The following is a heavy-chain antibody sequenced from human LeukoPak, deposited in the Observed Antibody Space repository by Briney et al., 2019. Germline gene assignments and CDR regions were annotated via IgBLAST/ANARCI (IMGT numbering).Heavy chain of an antibody. D-gene: IGHD3-22*01. CDR1: GGTFSSYA. CDR3: ASLLHYYDSSGSGPPKDY. CDR2: IIPIFGTA. V-gene: IGHV1-69*13. J-gene: IGHJ4*02. Sequence: ASVKVSCKASGGTFSSYAISWVRQAPGQGLEWMGGIIPIFGTANYAQKFQGRVTITADESTSTAYMELSSLRSEDTAVYYCASLLHYYDSSGSGPPKDYWGQGTLVTVSS.